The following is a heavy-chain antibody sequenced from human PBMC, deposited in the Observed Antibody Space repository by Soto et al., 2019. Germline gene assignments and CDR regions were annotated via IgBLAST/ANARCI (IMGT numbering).Heavy chain of an antibody. J-gene: IGHJ1*01. Sequence: PGGSLRLSCAASGFTFSSYAMHWVRQAPGKGLEWVAVISYDGSNKYYADSVKGRFTISRDNSKNTLYLQMNSLRAEDTAVYYCASHIVGATLRGYFQHWGQGTLVTVSS. CDR1: GFTFSSYA. D-gene: IGHD1-26*01. CDR2: ISYDGSNK. CDR3: ASHIVGATLRGYFQH. V-gene: IGHV3-30-3*01.